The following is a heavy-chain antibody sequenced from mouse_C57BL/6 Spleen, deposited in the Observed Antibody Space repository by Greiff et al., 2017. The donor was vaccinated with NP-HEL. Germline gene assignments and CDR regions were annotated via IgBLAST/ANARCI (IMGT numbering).Heavy chain of an antibody. CDR1: GFTFSSYA. CDR3: AREGELGRQRYFDY. CDR2: ISDGGSYT. J-gene: IGHJ2*01. V-gene: IGHV5-4*01. Sequence: EVQRVESGGGLVKPGGSLKLSCAASGFTFSSYAMSWVRQTPEKRLEWVATISDGGSYTYYPDNVKGRFTISRENAKNNLYLQMSHLKSEDTAMYYCAREGELGRQRYFDYWGQGTTLTVSS. D-gene: IGHD4-1*01.